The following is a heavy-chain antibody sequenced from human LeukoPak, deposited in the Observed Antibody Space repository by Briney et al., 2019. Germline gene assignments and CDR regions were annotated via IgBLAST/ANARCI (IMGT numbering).Heavy chain of an antibody. D-gene: IGHD7-27*01. CDR2: IKTDGSLV. CDR3: ARDLNWETY. Sequence: GGSLRLSCVASGFTFSNYWMTWVRQAPGKGLEWVANIKTDGSLVYYVDSVKGRFTISRDNAKNSLYLQMNSLRAEDTAVYYCARDLNWETYWGQRTLVSVSS. V-gene: IGHV3-7*01. CDR1: GFTFSNYW. J-gene: IGHJ4*02.